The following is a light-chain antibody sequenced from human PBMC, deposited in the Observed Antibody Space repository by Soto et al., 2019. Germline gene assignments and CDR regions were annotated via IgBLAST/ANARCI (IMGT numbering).Light chain of an antibody. CDR3: SSYAGSNNFGV. V-gene: IGLV2-8*01. CDR2: EVT. J-gene: IGLJ3*02. Sequence: QSVLTQPTSASGSPGQSVTISCTGTSSDIGDYNYVSWYQHHPGKVPKLIIYEVTKRPSGVPDRFFGSKSGNTASLTVSGLQAEDEAEYYCSSYAGSNNFGVFGGGTQLTVL. CDR1: SSDIGDYNY.